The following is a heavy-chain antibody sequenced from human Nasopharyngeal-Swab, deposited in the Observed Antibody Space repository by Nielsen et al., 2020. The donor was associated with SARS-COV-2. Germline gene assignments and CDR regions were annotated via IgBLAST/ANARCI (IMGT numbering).Heavy chain of an antibody. CDR2: MHPNSGNT. CDR3: VRGGYCSSTSCSYYYYGMDV. CDR1: GYTFTSYD. J-gene: IGHJ6*02. D-gene: IGHD2-2*01. Sequence: SVKVSCKASGYTFTSYDINWVRQASGQGLEWMGWMHPNSGNTGYAQKFQGRVTMTRSTSISTAYMELSSLRSEDTAVYYCVRGGYCSSTSCSYYYYGMDVWGQGTTVIVSS. V-gene: IGHV1-8*01.